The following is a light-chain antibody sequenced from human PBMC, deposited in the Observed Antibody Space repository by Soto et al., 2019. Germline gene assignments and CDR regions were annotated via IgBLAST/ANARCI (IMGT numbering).Light chain of an antibody. CDR3: AVWDNSLNGVA. CDR1: SSDVGGYDY. J-gene: IGLJ2*01. Sequence: QSVLTQPASVSGSPGQSITISCTGTSSDVGGYDYVSWYQLHPGKAPKLMVFEVSNRPSGVPDRFTGSKSGTSASLAISGLRSEDEADYYCAVWDNSLNGVAFGAGTKLTVL. V-gene: IGLV2-14*01. CDR2: EVS.